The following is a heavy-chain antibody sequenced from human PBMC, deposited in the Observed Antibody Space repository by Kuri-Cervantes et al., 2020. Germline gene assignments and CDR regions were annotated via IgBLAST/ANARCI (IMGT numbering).Heavy chain of an antibody. V-gene: IGHV3-11*01. CDR1: GFTFSDYY. CDR3: AKADGGYVNYFDY. Sequence: GGSLRLSCAASGFTFSDYYMSWIRQAPGKGLEWISYISGGGSTMYYADSVKGRFTISRDNAKNSLYLQMNSLRAEDTALYYCAKADGGYVNYFDYWGQGTLVTVSS. J-gene: IGHJ4*02. D-gene: IGHD5-12*01. CDR2: ISGGGSTM.